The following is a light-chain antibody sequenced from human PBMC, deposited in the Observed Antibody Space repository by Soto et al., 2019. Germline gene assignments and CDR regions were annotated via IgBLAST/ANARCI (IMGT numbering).Light chain of an antibody. CDR2: HTA. J-gene: IGKJ5*01. CDR3: QQHTSWPPIT. Sequence: VLTQSPATLSLSPGERATLSCRASQTFNNYLAWYQQKPGQAPRLIIHHTANRATGIPARFSGSGSGTDLAVTIGSLEPEDFAVYYCQQHTSWPPITFGQGTRVVIK. V-gene: IGKV3-11*01. CDR1: QTFNNY.